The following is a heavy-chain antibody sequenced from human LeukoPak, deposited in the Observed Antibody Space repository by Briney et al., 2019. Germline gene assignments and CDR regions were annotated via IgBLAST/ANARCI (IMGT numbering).Heavy chain of an antibody. CDR3: ARGRVSSSTWYSTYYYYFYMDV. D-gene: IGHD1-1*01. CDR1: DDSITMYY. J-gene: IGHJ6*03. CDR2: VDHTGST. V-gene: IGHV4-59*01. Sequence: TSETLSLTCSVSDDSITMYYWTRIRQPPGKGLEWIGYVDHTGSTNFNPSLNGRVSISRDTTKNLFSLRLRSVTAADTAVYFCARGRVSSSTWYSTYYYYFYMDVWGKGTTVTVSS.